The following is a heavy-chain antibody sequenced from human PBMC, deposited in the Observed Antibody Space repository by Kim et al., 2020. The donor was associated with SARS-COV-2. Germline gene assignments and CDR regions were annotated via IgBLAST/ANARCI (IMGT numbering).Heavy chain of an antibody. D-gene: IGHD3-10*01. CDR3: ARDTDLWFGDSSFNGY. CDR1: GYSISSGYY. CDR2: IYHSGST. V-gene: IGHV4-38-2*02. J-gene: IGHJ4*02. Sequence: SETLSLTCTVSGYSISSGYYWGWIRQPPGKGLEWIGSIYHSGSTYYNPSLKSRVTISVDTSKNQFSLKLSSVTAADTAVYYCARDTDLWFGDSSFNGYWGRGTLVTVSS.